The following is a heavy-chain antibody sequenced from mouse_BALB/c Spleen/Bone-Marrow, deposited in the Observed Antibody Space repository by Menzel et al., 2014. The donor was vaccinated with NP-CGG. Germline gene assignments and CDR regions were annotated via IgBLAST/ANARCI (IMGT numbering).Heavy chain of an antibody. CDR2: INPSNGRT. Sequence: VQLVESGAELVKPGASVKLSCKASGYTFTRYWMHWVKQRPGQGLEWIGEINPSNGRTNYNGKFKSKATLTVDKSSNTAYMQLSSLTSEDSAVYYCARWLLQYFDVWGAGTTVTVSS. J-gene: IGHJ1*01. V-gene: IGHV1S81*02. CDR1: GYTFTRYW. D-gene: IGHD2-3*01. CDR3: ARWLLQYFDV.